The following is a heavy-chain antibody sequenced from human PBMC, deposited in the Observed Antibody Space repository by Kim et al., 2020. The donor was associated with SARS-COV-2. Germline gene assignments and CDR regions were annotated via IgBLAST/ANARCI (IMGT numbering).Heavy chain of an antibody. CDR2: GRRT. CDR3: ARDLILY. Sequence: GRRTCYAYSVKGRFTISRDNAKNTLYLQMNSLRAEDTAVYYCARDLILYWGQGTLVTVSS. V-gene: IGHV3-74*01. D-gene: IGHD3-9*01. J-gene: IGHJ4*02.